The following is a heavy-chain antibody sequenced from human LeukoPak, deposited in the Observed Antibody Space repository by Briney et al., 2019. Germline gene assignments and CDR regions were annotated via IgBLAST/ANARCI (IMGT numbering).Heavy chain of an antibody. CDR3: AREGAYGDYFDY. CDR1: GGSISSYY. D-gene: IGHD4-17*01. CDR2: IYYSGST. J-gene: IGHJ4*02. V-gene: IGHV4-59*12. Sequence: SETLSLTCTVSGGSISSYYWSWIRQPPGKGLEWIGYIYYSGSTNYNPSLKSRVTISVDTSKNQFSLKLSSVTAADTAVYYCAREGAYGDYFDYWGQGTLVTVSS.